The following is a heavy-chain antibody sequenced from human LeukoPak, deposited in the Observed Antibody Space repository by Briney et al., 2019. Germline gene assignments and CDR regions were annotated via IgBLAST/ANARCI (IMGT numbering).Heavy chain of an antibody. Sequence: SETLSLTCTVSGGSISSSSYYWGWIRQPPGKGLEWIGGIYYSGSTYYNPSLKSRVTISVDTSKNQFSLKLSSVTAADTAVYYCARGPRTRYGDYEDWFDPWGQGTLVTVSS. CDR3: ARGPRTRYGDYEDWFDP. J-gene: IGHJ5*02. CDR2: IYYSGST. CDR1: GGSISSSSYY. D-gene: IGHD4-17*01. V-gene: IGHV4-39*07.